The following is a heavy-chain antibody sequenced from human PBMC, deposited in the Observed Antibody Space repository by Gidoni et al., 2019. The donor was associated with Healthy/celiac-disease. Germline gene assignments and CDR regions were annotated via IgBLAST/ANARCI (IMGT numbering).Heavy chain of an antibody. D-gene: IGHD6-19*01. V-gene: IGHV3-30*18. CDR3: AKDDSEKREQWLYDY. CDR2: ISYDGSNK. J-gene: IGHJ4*02. Sequence: QVQLVESGGGVVQPGRSLRLSCAASGFTFSSYGMHWVRQAPGKGLEWVAVISYDGSNKYYADSVKGRFIISRDNSKNTLYLQMNSLRAEDTAVYYCAKDDSEKREQWLYDYWGQGTLVTVSS. CDR1: GFTFSSYG.